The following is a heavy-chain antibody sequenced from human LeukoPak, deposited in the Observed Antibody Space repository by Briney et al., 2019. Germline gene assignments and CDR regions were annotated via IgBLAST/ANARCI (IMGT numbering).Heavy chain of an antibody. CDR3: ARVLYYYDSSRYPRPIESTPDELYYFDY. CDR1: GYTFTSYY. Sequence: ASVKVSCKASGYTFTSYYMHWVRQAPGQGLEWMGIINPSGGSTSYAQKFQGRVTMTRDTSISTAYMDLSRLRSDDTAVYYCARVLYYYDSSRYPRPIESTPDELYYFDYWGQGTLVTVSS. V-gene: IGHV1-46*01. CDR2: INPSGGST. J-gene: IGHJ4*02. D-gene: IGHD3-22*01.